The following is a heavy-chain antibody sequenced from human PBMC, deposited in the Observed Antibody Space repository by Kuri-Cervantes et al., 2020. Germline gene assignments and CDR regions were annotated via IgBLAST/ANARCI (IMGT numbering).Heavy chain of an antibody. D-gene: IGHD1-1*01. J-gene: IGHJ4*02. Sequence: SLKISCAASGFTFDDYAMHWVRQAPGKGLEWVSGISWNSGSIGYADSVKGRFTISRDNAKNSLYLQMNSLRAEDTALYYCARNNPQLMDGFWGQGTLVTVSS. CDR2: ISWNSGSI. CDR3: ARNNPQLMDGF. CDR1: GFTFDDYA. V-gene: IGHV3-9*01.